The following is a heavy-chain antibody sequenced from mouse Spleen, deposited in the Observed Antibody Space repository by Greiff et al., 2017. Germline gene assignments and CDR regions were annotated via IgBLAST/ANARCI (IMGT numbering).Heavy chain of an antibody. CDR3: AYYSNYVLGGFAY. D-gene: IGHD2-5*01. J-gene: IGHJ3*01. V-gene: IGHV1-74*01. CDR2: IHPSDSDT. Sequence: QVQLQQPGAELVKPGASVKVSCKASGYTFTSYWMHWVKQRPGQGLEWIGRIHPSDSDTNYNQKFKGKATLTVDKSSSTAYMQLSSLTSEDSAVYYCAYYSNYVLGGFAYWGQGTLVTVSA. CDR1: GYTFTSYW.